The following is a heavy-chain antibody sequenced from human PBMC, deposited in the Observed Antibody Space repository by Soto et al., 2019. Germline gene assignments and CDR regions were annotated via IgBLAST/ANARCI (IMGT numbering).Heavy chain of an antibody. CDR1: GGSFSGYY. CDR3: AGGRIVVVPAATPYNWFDP. Sequence: SETLSLTCAVYGGSFSGYYWSWIRQPPGKGLEWIGEINHSGSTSYNPSLKSRVTISVDTSKNQFSLKLSSVTAADTAVYYCAGGRIVVVPAATPYNWFDPWGQGTLVTVSS. J-gene: IGHJ5*02. D-gene: IGHD2-2*01. V-gene: IGHV4-34*01. CDR2: INHSGST.